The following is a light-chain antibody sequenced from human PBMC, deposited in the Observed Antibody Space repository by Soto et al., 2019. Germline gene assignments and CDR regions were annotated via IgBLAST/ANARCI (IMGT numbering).Light chain of an antibody. CDR1: SSDVGGYNY. J-gene: IGLJ2*01. V-gene: IGLV2-14*01. CDR2: EVS. CDR3: SSYTSRSTLVV. Sequence: QSALTQPASVSGSPGQSITISCTGTSSDVGGYNYVSWYQQHPGKAPKLMIYEVSNRPSGVSNRFSGSKSGNTASLTISGLQAEDEADYYCSSYTSRSTLVVFGGGTKVTLL.